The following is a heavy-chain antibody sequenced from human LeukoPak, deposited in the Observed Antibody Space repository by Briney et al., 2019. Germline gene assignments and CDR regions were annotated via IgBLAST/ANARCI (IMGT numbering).Heavy chain of an antibody. D-gene: IGHD7-27*01. CDR1: GGTFSSYA. CDR3: AREAELGTYFDY. CDR2: IIPIFGTA. J-gene: IGHJ4*02. V-gene: IGHV1-69*13. Sequence: ASVKVSCKASGGTFSSYAISWVRQAPGQGLEWMGGIIPIFGTANYAQKFQGRVTITADESTSTAYMELRSLSSEDTAVYYCAREAELGTYFDYWGQGTLVTVSS.